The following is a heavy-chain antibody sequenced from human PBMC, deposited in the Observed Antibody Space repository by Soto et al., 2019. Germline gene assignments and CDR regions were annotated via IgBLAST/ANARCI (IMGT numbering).Heavy chain of an antibody. Sequence: QVQLVQSGAEVKKPGASVKVSCKASGYTFTSYGISWVRQAPGQGLEWMGWISGYNGNTKSAQKLQGRVTMTTDTYTSTAHMELRSLRSDDTAVYYCARDLGGQIVDYWGQGTLVTVSS. CDR2: ISGYNGNT. CDR1: GYTFTSYG. D-gene: IGHD1-26*01. V-gene: IGHV1-18*01. J-gene: IGHJ4*02. CDR3: ARDLGGQIVDY.